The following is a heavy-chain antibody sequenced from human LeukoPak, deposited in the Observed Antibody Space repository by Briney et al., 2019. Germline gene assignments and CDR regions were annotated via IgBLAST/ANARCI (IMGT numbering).Heavy chain of an antibody. Sequence: SVKVSCKASGGSFSNNPITWVRQAPGQGLEWMGAIIPIFGPADYAQKFQGRVTITADESTSTAYLELSSLRSEDTAVYYCATSLPYGYYDSGGSNWFDPWGQGTLVTVSS. J-gene: IGHJ5*02. CDR3: ATSLPYGYYDSGGSNWFDP. CDR1: GGSFSNNP. CDR2: IIPIFGPA. D-gene: IGHD3-22*01. V-gene: IGHV1-69*13.